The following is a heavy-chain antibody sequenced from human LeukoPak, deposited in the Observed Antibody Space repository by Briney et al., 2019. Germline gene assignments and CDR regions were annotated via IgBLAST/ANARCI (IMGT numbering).Heavy chain of an antibody. CDR3: ARAGGSTVSHSDY. Sequence: PGGSLRLSCAASGFTFNIYWMSWVRQAPGKGLEWVSSISSSTSYIYYADSVKGRFTISKDNAKNSLYLQMNSLRAEDTAVYYCARAGGSTVSHSDYWGQGTLVTVSS. D-gene: IGHD4-17*01. CDR1: GFTFNIYW. J-gene: IGHJ4*02. CDR2: ISSSTSYI. V-gene: IGHV3-21*01.